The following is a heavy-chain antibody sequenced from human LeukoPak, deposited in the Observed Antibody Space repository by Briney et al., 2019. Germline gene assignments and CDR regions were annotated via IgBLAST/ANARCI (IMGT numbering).Heavy chain of an antibody. D-gene: IGHD1-26*01. V-gene: IGHV3-30*18. CDR1: GFTFSNYG. J-gene: IGHJ6*02. Sequence: PGGSLRLSCAASGFTFSNYGMHWVRQAPGKGLEWVAVTSYDGSNKYYADSVKGRFTISRVNSNNTLHLQMNSLIAEDTAVYYCAKSPFPWVHYGVDVWGQGTTVTVSS. CDR3: AKSPFPWVHYGVDV. CDR2: TSYDGSNK.